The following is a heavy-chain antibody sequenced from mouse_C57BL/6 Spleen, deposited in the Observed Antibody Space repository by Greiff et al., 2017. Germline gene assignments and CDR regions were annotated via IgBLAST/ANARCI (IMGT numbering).Heavy chain of an antibody. V-gene: IGHV14-2*01. J-gene: IGHJ2*01. CDR1: GFNIKDYY. Sequence: EVQLQQSGAELVKPGASVKLSCTASGFNIKDYYMHWVKQRTEQGLEWIGRIDPEDGKTKYAPKFQGKATITADTSSNTAYLQLSSLTSEDTAVYYCARPYSYGSSYDDFDYWGQGTTLTVSS. D-gene: IGHD1-1*01. CDR3: ARPYSYGSSYDDFDY. CDR2: IDPEDGKT.